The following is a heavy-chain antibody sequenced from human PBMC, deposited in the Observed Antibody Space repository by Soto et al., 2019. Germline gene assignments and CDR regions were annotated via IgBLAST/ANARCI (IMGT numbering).Heavy chain of an antibody. Sequence: PSETLSLTCTVSGGSISSSIYYWGWIRQPPGNGLEWIGSIYYIGSTYYNPSLKSRVTISVDTSKNQFSLKLSSVTAADTAVYYCARDCGGDCYPFLYYYGMDVWGQGTTVTV. CDR3: ARDCGGDCYPFLYYYGMDV. CDR2: IYYIGST. D-gene: IGHD2-21*02. CDR1: GGSISSSIYY. J-gene: IGHJ6*02. V-gene: IGHV4-39*02.